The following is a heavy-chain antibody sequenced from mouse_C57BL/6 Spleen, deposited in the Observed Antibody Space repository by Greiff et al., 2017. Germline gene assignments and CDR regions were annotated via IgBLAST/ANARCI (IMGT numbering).Heavy chain of an antibody. CDR3: ARKDYYGSSPY. CDR1: GYAFSSYW. J-gene: IGHJ2*01. V-gene: IGHV1-80*01. D-gene: IGHD1-1*01. Sequence: VKLMESGAELVKPGASVKISCKASGYAFSSYWMNWVKQRPGKGLEWIGQIYPGDGDTNYNGKFKGKATLTADKSSSTAYMQLSSLTSEDSAVYFCARKDYYGSSPYWGQGTTLTVSS. CDR2: IYPGDGDT.